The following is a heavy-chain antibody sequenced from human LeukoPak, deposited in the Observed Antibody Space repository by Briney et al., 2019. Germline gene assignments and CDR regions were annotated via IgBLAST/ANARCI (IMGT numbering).Heavy chain of an antibody. CDR2: ISAYNGNT. CDR3: ARDFGQLWSFVRGGE. D-gene: IGHD5-18*01. V-gene: IGHV1-18*01. Sequence: GASVKVSCKASGYTFTSYGISWVRQAPGQGLEWMGWISAYNGNTNYAQKLQGRVTMTTDTSTSTAYMELRSLRSDDTAVYYCARDFGQLWSFVRGGEWGQGTLVTVSS. CDR1: GYTFTSYG. J-gene: IGHJ4*02.